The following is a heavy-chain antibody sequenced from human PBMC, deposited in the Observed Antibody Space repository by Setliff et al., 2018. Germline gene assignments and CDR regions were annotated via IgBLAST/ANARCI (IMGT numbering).Heavy chain of an antibody. CDR1: GFSLTTGVG. CDR2: IYWNDDK. J-gene: IGHJ3*02. D-gene: IGHD5-18*01. CDR3: AHKGWENSYDRVGGFTM. Sequence: SGPTLVNPTQTLTLTCTFSGFSLTTGVGVGWIRQPPGKALEWLTLIYWNDDKRYSPSLNNRLTITKDTSKNQAVLTVTNMDPVDTATYYCAHKGWENSYDRVGGFTMWGQGTMVTVSS. V-gene: IGHV2-5*01.